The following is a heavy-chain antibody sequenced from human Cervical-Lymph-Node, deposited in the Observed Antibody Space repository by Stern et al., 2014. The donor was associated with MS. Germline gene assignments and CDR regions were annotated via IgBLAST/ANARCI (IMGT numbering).Heavy chain of an antibody. CDR2: VVPIDGVE. CDR1: GDTFNNYI. CDR3: AREDLADTAPSDF. V-gene: IGHV1-69*09. D-gene: IGHD5-18*01. Sequence: VQLVQSGAEVKKPGSSVKVSCKASGDTFNNYIFSWARQAPGQGLEWMGRVVPIDGVENYAQKFQDRVTISADKSTSTVYMELRSLRSEDTAIYYCAREDLADTAPSDFWGQGTLVTVSS. J-gene: IGHJ4*02.